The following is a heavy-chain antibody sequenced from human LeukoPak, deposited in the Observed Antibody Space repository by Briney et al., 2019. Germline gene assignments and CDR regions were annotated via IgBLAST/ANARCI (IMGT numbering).Heavy chain of an antibody. Sequence: GGSLRLSCTASGFTFGDYSMNWVRQAPGKGLEWVATICYDANKKYYADSVKGRFTVSRDNSKNSLYLQMNSLTTEDTGVYFCAKESSSYDFGHYGMDVWGQGTTVTVSS. CDR2: ICYDANKK. CDR3: AKESSSYDFGHYGMDV. V-gene: IGHV3-30*02. CDR1: GFTFGDYS. J-gene: IGHJ6*02. D-gene: IGHD3-22*01.